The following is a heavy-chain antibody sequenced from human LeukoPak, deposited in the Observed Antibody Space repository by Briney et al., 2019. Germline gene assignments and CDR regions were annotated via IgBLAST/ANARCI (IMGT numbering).Heavy chain of an antibody. CDR2: IRSKAYGGTT. Sequence: GRTLRLSCTASGFTFGDYAMSWFRQAPGKGLEWVGFIRSKAYGGTTEYAASVKGRFTISRDDSKSIAYLQMNSLKTEDTAVYYCTRDLNGDYGFAFDIWGQGTMVTVSS. D-gene: IGHD4-17*01. CDR3: TRDLNGDYGFAFDI. CDR1: GFTFGDYA. V-gene: IGHV3-49*03. J-gene: IGHJ3*02.